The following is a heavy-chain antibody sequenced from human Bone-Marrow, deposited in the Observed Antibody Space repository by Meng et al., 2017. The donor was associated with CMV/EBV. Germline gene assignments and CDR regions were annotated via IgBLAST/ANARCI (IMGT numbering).Heavy chain of an antibody. Sequence: SETRSPTCTVSGGSISSYYWSWIRQPPGKGLEWIGYIYYSGSTNYSPSLKSRVTISVDTSKNQYSLKLRSVTAADTAVYSCARIGGDDAFDIWGQGTMVTVSS. V-gene: IGHV4-59*01. CDR2: IYYSGST. CDR3: ARIGGDDAFDI. J-gene: IGHJ3*02. D-gene: IGHD2-21*01. CDR1: GGSISSYY.